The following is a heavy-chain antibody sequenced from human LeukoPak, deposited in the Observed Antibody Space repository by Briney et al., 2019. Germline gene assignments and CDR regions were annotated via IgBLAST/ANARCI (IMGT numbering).Heavy chain of an antibody. V-gene: IGHV1-18*01. CDR1: GYTFTSYG. Sequence: ASVKVSCKASGYTFTSYGISWVRQAPGQGLEWMGWISAYNGNTNYAQKLQGRVTMTTDTSTSTAYMELRSLRSDDTAVYYCARDRPYYYDSSGYYPGYMDIWGKGTTVTVSS. D-gene: IGHD3-22*01. CDR3: ARDRPYYYDSSGYYPGYMDI. J-gene: IGHJ6*03. CDR2: ISAYNGNT.